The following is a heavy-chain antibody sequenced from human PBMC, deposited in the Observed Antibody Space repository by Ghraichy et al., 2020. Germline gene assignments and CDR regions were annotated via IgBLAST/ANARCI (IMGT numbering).Heavy chain of an antibody. CDR1: GGSISSYY. CDR2: IYYSWRA. Sequence: SETLSLTCTVSGGSISSYYWSWIRQPPGKGLEWIWYIYYSWRANYNPSLKSRVTISVDTSKNQFSLKLSSGTAADTAVYYCSITYYGYCSSTSCRPYYYYGMDVWGQGTTVTVSS. V-gene: IGHV4-59*01. J-gene: IGHJ6*02. CDR3: SITYYGYCSSTSCRPYYYYGMDV. D-gene: IGHD2-2*01.